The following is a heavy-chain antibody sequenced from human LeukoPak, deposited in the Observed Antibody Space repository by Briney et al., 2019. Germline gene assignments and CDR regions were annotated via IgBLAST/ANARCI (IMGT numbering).Heavy chain of an antibody. CDR3: ARSPDYGGNPDY. J-gene: IGHJ4*02. Sequence: ASVKVSFKASGGTFSSYAISWVRQAPGQGLEWMGWISAYNGNTNYAQKLQGRVTMTTDTSTSTAYMELRSLRSDDTAVYYCARSPDYGGNPDYWGQGTLVTVSS. V-gene: IGHV1-18*01. D-gene: IGHD4-23*01. CDR1: GGTFSSYA. CDR2: ISAYNGNT.